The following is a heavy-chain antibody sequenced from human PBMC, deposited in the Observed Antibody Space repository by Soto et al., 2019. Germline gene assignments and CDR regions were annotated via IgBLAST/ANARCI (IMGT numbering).Heavy chain of an antibody. CDR3: AKYHYENGGRSFDC. Sequence: EVQLLESGGGLEQPGGSLRLSCAASGFTFSGYAMSWVRQAPGKGLEWVSTVTGNGDNTYYTDSVKGRFTVSRDNSKNTLYLQMNSLRGEDTAVYYCAKYHYENGGRSFDCWGQGTLVTVSS. J-gene: IGHJ5*01. CDR1: GFTFSGYA. CDR2: VTGNGDNT. D-gene: IGHD2-8*01. V-gene: IGHV3-23*01.